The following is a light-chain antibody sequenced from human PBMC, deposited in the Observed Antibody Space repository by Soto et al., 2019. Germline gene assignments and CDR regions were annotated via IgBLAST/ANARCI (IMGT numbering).Light chain of an antibody. V-gene: IGKV3-20*01. CDR1: QSVSSGY. CDR2: GAS. J-gene: IGKJ1*01. CDR3: QQYGSSPPT. Sequence: EIVLTQSPGTLSLSPGERATLSCRASQSVSSGYLAWYQQKPGQAPRLLIYGASSRATGIPDRFSGSGSGTDFTLTISILEPEDFAVYYCQQYGSSPPTFGQGTKVEIK.